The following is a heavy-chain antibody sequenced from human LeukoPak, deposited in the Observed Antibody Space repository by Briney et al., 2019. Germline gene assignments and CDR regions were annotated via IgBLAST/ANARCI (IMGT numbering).Heavy chain of an antibody. Sequence: GGSLRLSCAASGFTFSSYSMNWVRQAPGKGLEWVSSISSSSSYIYYADSVKGRFTISRDNAKNSLYLQMNSLRAEDTAVYYCAREWYDSSGYYDDAFDIWGQGTMVTVSS. D-gene: IGHD3-22*01. CDR3: AREWYDSSGYYDDAFDI. CDR2: ISSSSSYI. V-gene: IGHV3-21*01. J-gene: IGHJ3*02. CDR1: GFTFSSYS.